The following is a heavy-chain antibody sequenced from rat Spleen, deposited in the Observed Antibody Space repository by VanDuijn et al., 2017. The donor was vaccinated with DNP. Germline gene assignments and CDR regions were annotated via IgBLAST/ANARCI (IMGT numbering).Heavy chain of an antibody. CDR3: GRQFGSRAPYYFDY. CDR1: GFTFSDYA. V-gene: IGHV5-17*01. CDR2: ISYDGSRT. Sequence: EVQLVESGGGLVQPGRSLKLSCAASGFTFSDYAMTWVRQAPKKGLEWVASISYDGSRTYYRDSVKGRFTISRDNAKITLYLQMDSLKSEDTATYDCGRQFGSRAPYYFDYWGQGVMVTVSS. J-gene: IGHJ2*01. D-gene: IGHD4-3*01.